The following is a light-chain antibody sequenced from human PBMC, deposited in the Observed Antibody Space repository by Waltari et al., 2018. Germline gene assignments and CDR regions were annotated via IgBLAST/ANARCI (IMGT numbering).Light chain of an antibody. CDR2: AAS. CDR1: QGIRSW. V-gene: IGKV1-12*01. J-gene: IGKJ4*01. CDR3: QEANSFPLT. Sequence: DIQMTQSPPSVSASVGDRVTITCRASQGIRSWLSWYQQKPGKAPKLLIYAASNLQSVVPSRFSGSDSGTEFTLTISSLQPEDVATYYCQEANSFPLTFGGGTKVEI.